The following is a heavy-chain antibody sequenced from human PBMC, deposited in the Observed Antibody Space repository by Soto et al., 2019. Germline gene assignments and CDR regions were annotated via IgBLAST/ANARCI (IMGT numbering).Heavy chain of an antibody. J-gene: IGHJ6*04. V-gene: IGHV1-3*01. CDR3: AFIVVPAPHYYGMDV. D-gene: IGHD2-2*01. Sequence: ASVKVSCKASGYTSTSYAMHWVRQAPGQRLEWMGWINAGNGNTKYSQKLQGRVTFTRDTSASTAYMELSSLRSEDTAVYYCAFIVVPAPHYYGMDVWGKGTTVTVSS. CDR1: GYTSTSYA. CDR2: INAGNGNT.